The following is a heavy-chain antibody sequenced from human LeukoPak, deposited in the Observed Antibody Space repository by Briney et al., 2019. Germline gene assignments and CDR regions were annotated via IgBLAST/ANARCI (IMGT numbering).Heavy chain of an antibody. CDR2: INSDGSST. CDR3: ASGSGSYYRIDY. CDR1: GFTFSSYW. J-gene: IGHJ4*02. Sequence: GGSLRLSCAASGFTFSSYWMHWVRQAPGKGLVWVSRINSDGSSTSYADSVKGRFTISGDNSKNTLYLQMNSLRAEDTAVYYCASGSGSYYRIDYWGQGTLVTVSS. V-gene: IGHV3-74*01. D-gene: IGHD3-10*01.